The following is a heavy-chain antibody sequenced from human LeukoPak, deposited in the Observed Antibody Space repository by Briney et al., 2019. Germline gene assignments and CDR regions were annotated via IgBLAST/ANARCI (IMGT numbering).Heavy chain of an antibody. J-gene: IGHJ5*02. CDR2: ISSSSSYI. V-gene: IGHV3-21*01. CDR3: ARGGRGP. D-gene: IGHD3-10*01. Sequence: VGSLRLSCAPSGFTLTSYSMNWVRQAPGKGLEWVSSISSSSSYIYYADSVKGRFTISRDNAKNSLYLQMNSLRAEDTAVYYCARGGRGPWGQGTLVTVSS. CDR1: GFTLTSYS.